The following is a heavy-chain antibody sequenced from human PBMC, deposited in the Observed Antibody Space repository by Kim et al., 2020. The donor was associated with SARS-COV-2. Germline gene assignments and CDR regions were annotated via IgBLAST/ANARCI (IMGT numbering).Heavy chain of an antibody. Sequence: YSQKFQGRVTITRDTSASTAYMELSSLRSEDTAVYYCARDRPGDSYDYDYWGQGTLVTVSS. J-gene: IGHJ4*02. V-gene: IGHV1-3*01. CDR3: ARDRPGDSYDYDY. D-gene: IGHD5-18*01.